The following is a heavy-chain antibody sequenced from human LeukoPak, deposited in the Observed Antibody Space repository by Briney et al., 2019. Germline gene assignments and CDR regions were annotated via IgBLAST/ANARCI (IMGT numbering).Heavy chain of an antibody. D-gene: IGHD2-21*01. V-gene: IGHV3-21*01. J-gene: IGHJ4*02. Sequence: GGSLRLSCADSGFTFSSYSMNWVRQAPGKGLEWVSSISSSSSYIYYADSVKGRFTISRDNAKNSLYLQMNSLRAEDTAVYYCARDLVAYCGGDCYFSYYFDYWGQGTLVTVSS. CDR3: ARDLVAYCGGDCYFSYYFDY. CDR2: ISSSSSYI. CDR1: GFTFSSYS.